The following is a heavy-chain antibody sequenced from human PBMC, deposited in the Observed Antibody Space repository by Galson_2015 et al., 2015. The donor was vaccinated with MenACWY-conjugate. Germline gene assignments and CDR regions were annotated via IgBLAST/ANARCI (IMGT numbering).Heavy chain of an antibody. CDR2: IYWDGNT. V-gene: IGHV3-53*01. Sequence: SLRLSCAASGFTVSSNFMNWLRQAPGKGPEWVADIYWDGNTYYADSVRGRFTISRDNSKNTLYLQMNGLRVEDTAVYYCTREDNWAFRYWGRGTLVTVSS. D-gene: IGHD1-1*01. CDR1: GFTVSSNF. J-gene: IGHJ4*02. CDR3: TREDNWAFRY.